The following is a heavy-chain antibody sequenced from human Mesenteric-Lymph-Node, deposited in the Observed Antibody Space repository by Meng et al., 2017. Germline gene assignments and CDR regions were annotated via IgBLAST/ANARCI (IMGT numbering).Heavy chain of an antibody. CDR3: ARHPGIAASGNYNFDY. CDR1: GDSISRNY. V-gene: IGHV4-59*01. Sequence: SETLSLTCTISGDSISRNYWSWLRQTPGKGLEWIAYISHSGSTNYNPAHKSRVTISLDTSKNQFSLKLGSVTAADTAVYYCARHPGIAASGNYNFDYWGQGTLVTVSS. CDR2: ISHSGST. D-gene: IGHD6-13*01. J-gene: IGHJ4*02.